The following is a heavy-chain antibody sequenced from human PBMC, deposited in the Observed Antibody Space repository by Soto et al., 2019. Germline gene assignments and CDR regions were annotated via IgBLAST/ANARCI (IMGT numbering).Heavy chain of an antibody. Sequence: GGSLRLSCAASGFKFASYAMSWVRQAPGKGLEWVACISGSGTKTYYADSVKGRFTFSRDNSKNTLHLQMSSLRVDDTAVYYYAKEWTPRRAFDYWGQGTLVTVSS. CDR3: AKEWTPRRAFDY. CDR1: GFKFASYA. J-gene: IGHJ4*02. D-gene: IGHD5-12*01. CDR2: ISGSGTKT. V-gene: IGHV3-23*01.